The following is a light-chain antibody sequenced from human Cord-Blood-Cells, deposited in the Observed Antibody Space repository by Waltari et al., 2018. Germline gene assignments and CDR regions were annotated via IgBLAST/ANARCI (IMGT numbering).Light chain of an antibody. CDR2: QDS. V-gene: IGLV3-1*01. J-gene: IGLJ2*01. Sequence: SYELTQPPSVSVSPGQTASITCSGDKLGDKYACWYQQKPGQSPVLVISQDSNRPSGIQERFSVSNSGNTATLTISGTQAMDEADYYCQAWDSSTVVFGGGTKLTVL. CDR1: KLGDKY. CDR3: QAWDSSTVV.